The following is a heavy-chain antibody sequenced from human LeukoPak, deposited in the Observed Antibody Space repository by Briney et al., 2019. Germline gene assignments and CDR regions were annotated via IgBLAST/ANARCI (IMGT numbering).Heavy chain of an antibody. CDR3: ARGRNPVDSSGYFDY. D-gene: IGHD3-22*01. CDR2: MNPNSGNT. V-gene: IGHV1-8*01. CDR1: GYTFTSHD. J-gene: IGHJ4*02. Sequence: ASVNVSCKASGYTFTSHDINWVRQAAGQGLEGMGWMNPNSGNTGYAQKFQGRVTMTRNTSISTAYMELSSLRSEDTAVYYCARGRNPVDSSGYFDYWGQGTLVTVSS.